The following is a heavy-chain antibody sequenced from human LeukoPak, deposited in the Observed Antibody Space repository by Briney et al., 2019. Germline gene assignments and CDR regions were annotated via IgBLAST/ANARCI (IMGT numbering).Heavy chain of an antibody. D-gene: IGHD3-10*01. Sequence: GGSLRLSCAASGFTFNSYAMHWVRQAPGKGLEWVAVISYDGSNKYYTDSVKGRFTISRDNSKNTLYLQMNSLRAEDTAVYYCARSYGSGSYYYMDVWGKGTTVTVSS. CDR1: GFTFNSYA. V-gene: IGHV3-30-3*01. J-gene: IGHJ6*03. CDR2: ISYDGSNK. CDR3: ARSYGSGSYYYMDV.